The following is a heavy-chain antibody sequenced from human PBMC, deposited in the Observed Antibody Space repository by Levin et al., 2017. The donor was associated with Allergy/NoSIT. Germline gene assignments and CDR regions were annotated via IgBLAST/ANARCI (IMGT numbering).Heavy chain of an antibody. CDR1: GLTVSSSY. CDR2: IFSGGRT. D-gene: IGHD3-22*01. V-gene: IGHV3-53*01. J-gene: IGHJ4*02. Sequence: GGSLRLSCAASGLTVSSSYMSWVRQAPGKGLEWVSVIFSGGRTYYAGSVKGRFTISRDTSKNTMSLQMNSLRTEDTAMYYCASKAYHTSGFYFDYWGQGTLVTVSS. CDR3: ASKAYHTSGFYFDY.